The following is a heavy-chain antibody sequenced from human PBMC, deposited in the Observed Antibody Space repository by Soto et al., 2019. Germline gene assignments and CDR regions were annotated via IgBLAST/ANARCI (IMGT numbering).Heavy chain of an antibody. J-gene: IGHJ4*01. CDR1: GFTFGSYW. Sequence: EVQLVESGGGLVQPGGSLRLSCAASGFTFGSYWMSWVRQAPGKGLEWLATIKMDASAKKYVDSVKGRFTMSRDNAKNTLYLKMDSLRAEDTAVYYCARATGYGSGASVNHYIDYRGHGTLVTISS. CDR3: ARATGYGSGASVNHYIDY. V-gene: IGHV3-7*01. D-gene: IGHD3-10*01. CDR2: IKMDASAK.